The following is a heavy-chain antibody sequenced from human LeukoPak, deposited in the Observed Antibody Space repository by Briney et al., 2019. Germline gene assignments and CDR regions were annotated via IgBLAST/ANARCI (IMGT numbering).Heavy chain of an antibody. CDR3: ARRDYYFDY. D-gene: IGHD2-21*02. J-gene: IGHJ4*02. Sequence: PGGSLRLSCAASGFSSSSYWMSWVRQAPGKGLEWVSSISGTGESTYYPDSVKGRFTVSRDSSKNTLYLQMYSLRAEDTAVYYCARRDYYFDYWGQGTLVTVSS. CDR1: GFSSSSYW. V-gene: IGHV3-23*01. CDR2: ISGTGEST.